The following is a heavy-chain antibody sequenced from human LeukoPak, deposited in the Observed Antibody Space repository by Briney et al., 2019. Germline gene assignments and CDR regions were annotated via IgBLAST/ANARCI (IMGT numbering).Heavy chain of an antibody. D-gene: IGHD3-3*01. CDR3: STQDRSGRYSDFWSGYYGPDYYYYYMDV. CDR1: GGTFTVDA. V-gene: IGHV1-69*05. J-gene: IGHJ6*03. CDR2: IIPIVGTA. Sequence: SVRVSCTASGGTFTVDAISWVRQAPGQGLEWMGGIIPIVGTANYAQKFQGRVTITTDESTGTAYMQLSSLRSEDTAVYYCSTQDRSGRYSDFWSGYYGPDYYYYYMDVWGKGTTVTVSS.